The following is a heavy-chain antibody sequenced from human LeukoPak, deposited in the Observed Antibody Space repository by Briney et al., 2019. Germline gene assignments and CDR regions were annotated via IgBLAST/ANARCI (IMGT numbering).Heavy chain of an antibody. D-gene: IGHD6-19*01. J-gene: IGHJ4*02. Sequence: SETLSLTCAVYGGSFSGYYWSWTRQPPGKGLEWIGEINHSGSTNYNPSLKSRVTISVDTSKNQFSLKLSSVTAADTAVYYCARRGSSGWFLDWGQGTLVTVSS. CDR3: ARRGSSGWFLD. V-gene: IGHV4-34*01. CDR1: GGSFSGYY. CDR2: INHSGST.